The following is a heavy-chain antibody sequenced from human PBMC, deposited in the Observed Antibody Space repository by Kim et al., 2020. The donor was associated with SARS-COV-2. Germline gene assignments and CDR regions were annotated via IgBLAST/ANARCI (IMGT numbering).Heavy chain of an antibody. J-gene: IGHJ6*02. D-gene: IGHD6-13*01. CDR1: GYTFTSYY. V-gene: IGHV1-46*01. Sequence: ASVKVSCKASGYTFTSYYMHWVRQAPGQGLEWMGIINPSGGSTSYAQKFQGRVTMTRDTSTSTVYMELSSLRSEDTAVYYCARAPLLGGIAAGAHYYYGMDVWGQGTTVTVSS. CDR3: ARAPLLGGIAAGAHYYYGMDV. CDR2: INPSGGST.